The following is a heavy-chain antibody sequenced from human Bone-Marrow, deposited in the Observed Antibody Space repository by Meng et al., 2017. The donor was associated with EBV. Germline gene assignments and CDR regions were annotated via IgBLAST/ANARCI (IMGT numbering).Heavy chain of an antibody. CDR2: IYWDDDK. Sequence: QITLSESGPTLVKPTQTLTLTCTFSGFSLSTRGVGVGWIRQPPGKALEWLAVIYWDDDKRYSPPLKSRLTIAKDTSKNQVVLTMTNMDPVDAATYYCAHLIAARPFDYWGRGSLVTVSS. V-gene: IGHV2-5*02. D-gene: IGHD6-6*01. J-gene: IGHJ4*02. CDR1: GFSLSTRGVG. CDR3: AHLIAARPFDY.